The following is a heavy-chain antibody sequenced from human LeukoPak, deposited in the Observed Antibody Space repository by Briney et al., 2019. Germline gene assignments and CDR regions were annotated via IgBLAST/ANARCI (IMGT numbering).Heavy chain of an antibody. CDR2: VYYSGAT. V-gene: IGHV4-39*02. CDR1: GGSITSGDYY. Sequence: SETLSLTCTVSGGSITSGDYYWGWIRQPPGQGLEWIGTVYYSGATYYNPSLKSRVTISVDTSKNQFSLKLSSVTAADTAVYYCAKDTYYYDSSGSPGGAFDIWGQGTMVTVSS. J-gene: IGHJ3*02. CDR3: AKDTYYYDSSGSPGGAFDI. D-gene: IGHD3-22*01.